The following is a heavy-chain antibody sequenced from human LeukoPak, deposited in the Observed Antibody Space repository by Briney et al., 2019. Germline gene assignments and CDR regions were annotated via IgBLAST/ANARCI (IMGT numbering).Heavy chain of an antibody. V-gene: IGHV3-23*01. CDR3: GRRTQDGYNSPIDY. Sequence: GGSLRLSCAGSGLTFSNHAMTWVRLAPGKGLEYVAESSGSGRDTYYADSVQGRFTISRDNSKNTLYLQMNSLRAEDTAQYFCGRRTQDGYNSPIDYWGQGTLVTVSS. CDR1: GLTFSNHA. CDR2: SSGSGRDT. D-gene: IGHD5-24*01. J-gene: IGHJ4*02.